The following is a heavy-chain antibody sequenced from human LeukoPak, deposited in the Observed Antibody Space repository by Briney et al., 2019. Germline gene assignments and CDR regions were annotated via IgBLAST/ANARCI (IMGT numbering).Heavy chain of an antibody. V-gene: IGHV1-2*06. J-gene: IGHJ4*02. Sequence: EASVKVSCKASEYIFTGYYMHWVRQAPGQGLEWMGRINPNNGATNYAQKFQGRVTITGEPSSSPGYMELSSLRSDDTAVYYCTRETGSSHGNDYWGQGPLVTVSS. CDR3: TRETGSSHGNDY. CDR1: EYIFTGYY. D-gene: IGHD3-10*01. CDR2: INPNNGAT.